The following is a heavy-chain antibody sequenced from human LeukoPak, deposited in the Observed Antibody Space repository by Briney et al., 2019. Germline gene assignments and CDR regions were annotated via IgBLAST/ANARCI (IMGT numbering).Heavy chain of an antibody. V-gene: IGHV4-59*01. J-gene: IGHJ4*02. CDR3: ASSPFAYYYDSSGYYYGFDY. CDR1: GGSISSYY. D-gene: IGHD3-22*01. Sequence: SETLSLTCTVSGGSISSYYWSWIRQPPGEGLEWIGYIYYSGSTNYNPSLKSRVTISVDTSKNQFSLKLSSVTAADTAVYYCASSPFAYYYDSSGYYYGFDYWGQGTLVTVSS. CDR2: IYYSGST.